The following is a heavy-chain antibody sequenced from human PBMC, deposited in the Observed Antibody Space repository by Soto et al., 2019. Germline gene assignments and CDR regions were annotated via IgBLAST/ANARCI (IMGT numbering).Heavy chain of an antibody. J-gene: IGHJ6*02. CDR2: TYYRSKWYN. Sequence: SQTLSLTCAISGDSVSSNSAAWNWIRQSPSRGLEWLGRTYYRSKWYNDYAVSVKSRITINPDTSRNQFSLQLNSVTPEDTAVYYCARDIGVVVVVAASLRYYYYGMDVWGQGTTVTV. V-gene: IGHV6-1*01. CDR1: GDSVSSNSAA. D-gene: IGHD2-15*01. CDR3: ARDIGVVVVVAASLRYYYYGMDV.